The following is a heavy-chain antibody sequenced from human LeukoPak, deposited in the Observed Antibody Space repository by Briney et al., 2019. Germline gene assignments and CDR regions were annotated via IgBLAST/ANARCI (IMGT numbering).Heavy chain of an antibody. J-gene: IGHJ4*02. CDR1: GFSVSSGF. Sequence: PSETLSLTCAVSGFSVSSGFYWAWIRQSPGKGLEWVANIKQDESEKHYLDSVKGRFTISRDNAKNSLYLQMNSLRAEDTAVYYCARGMSSPYSHGYYFDYWGQGTLVTVSS. CDR2: IKQDESEK. D-gene: IGHD3-22*01. CDR3: ARGMSSPYSHGYYFDY. V-gene: IGHV3-7*01.